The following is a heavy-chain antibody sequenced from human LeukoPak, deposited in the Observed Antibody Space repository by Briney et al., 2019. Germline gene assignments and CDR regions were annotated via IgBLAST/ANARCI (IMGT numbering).Heavy chain of an antibody. D-gene: IGHD2-21*01. Sequence: ASVKVSCQASGYTLNGFHINLVRQAPGQGPEWMGWINPNNGATNYAQKFQGRVTVTRDTSISIVYMELRRLRSDDTAVYYCARDLKYQLLLGWFDPWGQGSLVTVSS. J-gene: IGHJ5*02. V-gene: IGHV1-2*02. CDR3: ARDLKYQLLLGWFDP. CDR2: INPNNGAT. CDR1: GYTLNGFH.